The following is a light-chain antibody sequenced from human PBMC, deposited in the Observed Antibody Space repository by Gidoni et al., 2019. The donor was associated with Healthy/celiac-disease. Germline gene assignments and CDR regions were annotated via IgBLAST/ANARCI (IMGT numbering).Light chain of an antibody. V-gene: IGKV3-20*01. CDR1: QSVSSSY. J-gene: IGKJ1*01. Sequence: ELVLTQSPGTLSLSPGERDTLSCRASQSVSSSYLAWYQQKPGQAPRLLIYGASSRATGIPDRFSGSGSGTDFPLPISRLEPEDFAVYYCQQYGSSSTWTFGQGTKVDIK. CDR3: QQYGSSSTWT. CDR2: GAS.